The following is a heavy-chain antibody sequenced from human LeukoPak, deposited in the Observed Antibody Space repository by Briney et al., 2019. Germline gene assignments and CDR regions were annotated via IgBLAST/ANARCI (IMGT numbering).Heavy chain of an antibody. D-gene: IGHD3-22*01. CDR3: AKNSRYYDTRGAFDI. V-gene: IGHV3-23*01. CDR1: GFTLSSYA. J-gene: IGHJ3*02. CDR2: ISGSGGST. Sequence: GGSLRLSCAASGFTLSSYAMSWVRQAPGKGLEWVSAISGSGGSTYYADSVKGRFTISRDNSKNTLYLQMNSLRAEDTAVYYCAKNSRYYDTRGAFDIWGQGTMVTVSS.